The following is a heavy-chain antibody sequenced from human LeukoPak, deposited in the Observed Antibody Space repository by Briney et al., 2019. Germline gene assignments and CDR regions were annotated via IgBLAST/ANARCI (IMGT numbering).Heavy chain of an antibody. CDR1: GYTLTELS. CDR2: FDPEDGET. V-gene: IGHV1-24*01. J-gene: IGHJ4*02. D-gene: IGHD2-15*01. Sequence: ASVKVSCKVSGYTLTELSMHWVRQAPGKGLEWMGGFDPEDGETIYAQKFQGRVTMTEDTSTDTAYMELSSLRSEDMAVYYCARGYCSGGSCYGPEYYFDYWGQGTLVTVSS. CDR3: ARGYCSGGSCYGPEYYFDY.